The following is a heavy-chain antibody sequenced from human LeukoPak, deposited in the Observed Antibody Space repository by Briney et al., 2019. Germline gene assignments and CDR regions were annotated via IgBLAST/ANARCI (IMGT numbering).Heavy chain of an antibody. CDR2: INAGNGNT. Sequence: ASVKVSCKASGYTFTSYAMHWVRQAPGQRLEWMGWINAGNGNTKYSQKFQGRVTITRDTSASTAYMELSSLRSGDSAVYYCVRTPPNWGADFWGQGTLVTVSS. V-gene: IGHV1-3*01. CDR1: GYTFTSYA. CDR3: VRTPPNWGADF. D-gene: IGHD7-27*01. J-gene: IGHJ4*02.